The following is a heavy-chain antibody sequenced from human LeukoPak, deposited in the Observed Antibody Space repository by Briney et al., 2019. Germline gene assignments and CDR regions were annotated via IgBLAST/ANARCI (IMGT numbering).Heavy chain of an antibody. CDR3: AKDLRSSVIGGDFDY. Sequence: GGSLRLSCAASGFTFSTYAMSWVRQAAGKGLEWVSVISGSGGGTYYADSVKGRFTISRDNSKNTLYLQLNSLRVEDTAVYYCAKDLRSSVIGGDFDYWGQGTLVTVSS. D-gene: IGHD3-16*01. V-gene: IGHV3-23*01. J-gene: IGHJ4*02. CDR1: GFTFSTYA. CDR2: ISGSGGGT.